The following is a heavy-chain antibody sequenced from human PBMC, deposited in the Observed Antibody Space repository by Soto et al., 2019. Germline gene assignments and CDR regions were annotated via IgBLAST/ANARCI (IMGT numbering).Heavy chain of an antibody. CDR2: IIPIFGTA. J-gene: IGHJ4*02. Sequence: QVQLVQSGAEVKKPGSSVKVSCKASGGTFSSYAISWVRQAPGQGLEWMGGIIPIFGTANYAQKLQGRVTVTGDKSSRRAYMELSSLRSEDKAVYYCASERITIVLGVIIKGDYCDYWGQGTLVTVSS. D-gene: IGHD3-10*01. CDR3: ASERITIVLGVIIKGDYCDY. V-gene: IGHV1-69*06. CDR1: GGTFSSYA.